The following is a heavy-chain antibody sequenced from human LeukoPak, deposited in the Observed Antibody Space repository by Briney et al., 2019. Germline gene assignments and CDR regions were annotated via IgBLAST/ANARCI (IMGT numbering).Heavy chain of an antibody. Sequence: GGSLRLSCAASGFTFSSYAMSWVRQPPGKGLEWVSAISGSGGSTYYADSVKGRLTISRDNYKNTLYLQMNSLRAEDTAVYYCAKGASMGYDYVWGSYRYIDYWGQGTLVTVSS. CDR3: AKGASMGYDYVWGSYRYIDY. CDR2: ISGSGGST. D-gene: IGHD3-16*02. CDR1: GFTFSSYA. J-gene: IGHJ4*02. V-gene: IGHV3-23*01.